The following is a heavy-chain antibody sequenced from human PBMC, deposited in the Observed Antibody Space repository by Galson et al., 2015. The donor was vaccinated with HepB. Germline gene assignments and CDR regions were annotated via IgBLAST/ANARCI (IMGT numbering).Heavy chain of an antibody. CDR3: VRGLYEFWGGYRPDTFDL. J-gene: IGHJ3*01. D-gene: IGHD3/OR15-3a*01. V-gene: IGHV3-21*06. Sequence: SLRLSCAAAGCAGNSSSFSWVRQAPGKGLESVASISSSISYGHYVDSVEGRFTISRDNAKNSMDLQMNGLREDDTAVYFCVRGLYEFWGGYRPDTFDLWGQGTMVTVSS. CDR1: GCAGNSSS. CDR2: ISSSISYG.